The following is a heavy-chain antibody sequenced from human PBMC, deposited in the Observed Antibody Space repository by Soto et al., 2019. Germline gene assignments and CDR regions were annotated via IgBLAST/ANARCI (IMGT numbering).Heavy chain of an antibody. V-gene: IGHV3-30*18. Sequence: GGSLRLSCAASGFTFSSYGMHWVRQAPGKGLEWVAVISYDGSNKYYADSVKGRFTISRDNSKNTLYLQMNSLRAEDTAVYYCAKDGVYYDFWSGLYYMDVWGKGTTVTVSS. J-gene: IGHJ6*03. D-gene: IGHD3-3*01. CDR1: GFTFSSYG. CDR2: ISYDGSNK. CDR3: AKDGVYYDFWSGLYYMDV.